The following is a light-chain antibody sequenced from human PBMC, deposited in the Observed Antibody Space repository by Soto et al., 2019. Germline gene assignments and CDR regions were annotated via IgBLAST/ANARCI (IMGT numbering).Light chain of an antibody. CDR1: SSNIGGNT. CDR2: KNN. Sequence: QSALTQPPSASGTPGQRVTISCSGSSSNIGGNTVNWYQQVPGTAPKLLIYKNNQRPSGVPDRFSGSKSGTSAYLAISGLQSEDEANYYCASWDDSLNGHVFGGGTQLTVL. V-gene: IGLV1-44*01. CDR3: ASWDDSLNGHV. J-gene: IGLJ3*02.